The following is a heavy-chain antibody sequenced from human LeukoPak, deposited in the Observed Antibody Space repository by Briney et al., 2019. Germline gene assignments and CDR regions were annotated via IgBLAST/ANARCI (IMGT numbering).Heavy chain of an antibody. CDR1: GFTFDDYA. CDR2: ISWNSGSI. D-gene: IGHD1-26*01. CDR3: ARRCGSGSSPGAFDI. V-gene: IGHV3-9*01. J-gene: IGHJ3*02. Sequence: GGSLRLSCAASGFTFDDYAMHWVRQAPGKGLEWVSGISWNSGSIGYADSVKGRFTISRDNAKNSLYLQMNSLRAEDTAVYYCARRCGSGSSPGAFDIWGQGTMVTVSS.